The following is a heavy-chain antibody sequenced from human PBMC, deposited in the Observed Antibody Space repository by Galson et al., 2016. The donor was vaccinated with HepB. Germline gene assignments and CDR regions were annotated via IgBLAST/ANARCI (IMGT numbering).Heavy chain of an antibody. D-gene: IGHD6-19*01. CDR3: ARAPIEVDGMRHYYYGMDV. V-gene: IGHV3-21*01. CDR2: ISSSSSYI. J-gene: IGHJ6*02. Sequence: SLRLSCAASGFTLSSHSMNWVRQAPGKGLEWVAYISSSSSYIYYADSVKGRFTISRDNAKKSLYLQMNSLRAEDTAVYYCARAPIEVDGMRHYYYGMDVWGQGTTVTVSS. CDR1: GFTLSSHS.